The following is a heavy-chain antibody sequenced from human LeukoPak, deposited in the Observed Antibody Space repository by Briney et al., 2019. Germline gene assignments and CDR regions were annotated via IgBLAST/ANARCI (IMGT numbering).Heavy chain of an antibody. CDR1: GFTFSSYA. Sequence: GGSLRLSCAASGFTFSSYAMSWVRQAPGKGLEWVSAISGSGGSTYYADSVKGRFTISRDNSKNTLYLQMNSLRAEDTAVYYCAKKFGDCYDSRRFDYWGQGTLVTVSS. V-gene: IGHV3-23*01. J-gene: IGHJ4*02. CDR2: ISGSGGST. CDR3: AKKFGDCYDSRRFDY. D-gene: IGHD3-22*01.